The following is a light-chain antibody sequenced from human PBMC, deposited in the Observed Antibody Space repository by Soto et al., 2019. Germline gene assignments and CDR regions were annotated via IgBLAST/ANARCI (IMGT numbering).Light chain of an antibody. Sequence: VLTHSPGTLSLSPGAIATLSCRASQSVSSSYLAWYQQKPGQAPRLLIYGASSRATGIPDRFSGSGSGTDFTLTISRLETEDFAVYYCQQYGSSGTFGQGSKVDFK. CDR2: GAS. J-gene: IGKJ1*01. CDR1: QSVSSSY. CDR3: QQYGSSGT. V-gene: IGKV3-20*01.